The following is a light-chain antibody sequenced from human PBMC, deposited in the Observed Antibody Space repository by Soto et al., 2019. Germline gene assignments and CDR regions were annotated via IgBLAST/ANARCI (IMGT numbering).Light chain of an antibody. CDR2: DVS. J-gene: IGKJ1*01. V-gene: IGKV1-5*01. CDR1: QFVSNF. Sequence: DIQMTQSPSTLSASVGDRVTITCRASQFVSNFLGWYQQKPGKGPKLLIFDVSILASGVPSRFSGSGSGTEFTLTISSLQPEDFATYSCQQYYISWSFGQGTKVDIK. CDR3: QQYYISWS.